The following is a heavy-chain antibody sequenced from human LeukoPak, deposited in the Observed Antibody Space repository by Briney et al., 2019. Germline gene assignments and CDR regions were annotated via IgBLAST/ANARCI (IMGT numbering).Heavy chain of an antibody. CDR3: ARPARRNRMVRAYWYFDF. Sequence: PSETLSLTCAVYGGSFSGYYWSWIRQPPGKGLEWIGEINHSGSTNYNPSLKSRVTISVDTSKNQFSLKLSSVTAADTAVYYCARPARRNRMVRAYWYFDFWGRGTLVTVSS. CDR2: INHSGST. V-gene: IGHV4-34*01. J-gene: IGHJ2*01. D-gene: IGHD3-10*01. CDR1: GGSFSGYY.